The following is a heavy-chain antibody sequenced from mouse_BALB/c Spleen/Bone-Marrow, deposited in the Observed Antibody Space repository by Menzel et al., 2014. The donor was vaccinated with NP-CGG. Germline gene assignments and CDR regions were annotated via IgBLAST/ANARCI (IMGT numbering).Heavy chain of an antibody. CDR3: ARGSYYEGAMEY. CDR2: IWAGGST. CDR1: GFSLTSYG. J-gene: IGHJ4*01. V-gene: IGHV2-9*02. D-gene: IGHD1-1*01. Sequence: QVQLKESGPGLVSPSQSLSITCTVSGFSLTSYGVHWVRQPPGKVLEWLGVIWAGGSTNYNSALLSRLRISKYHSKSQVFLKINSLQTDDATVYYYARGSYYEGAMEYWGQGPSVTVSS.